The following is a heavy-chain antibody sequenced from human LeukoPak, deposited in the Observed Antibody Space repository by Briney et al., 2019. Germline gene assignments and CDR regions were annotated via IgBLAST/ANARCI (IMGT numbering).Heavy chain of an antibody. Sequence: GGSLRLSCVGSGFSFRNAWMNWVRQAPGKGLEWVGRIKSKTNGGTTDYAAPVKGRFTISRDDSKNTLYLQMNSLKSEDTAVYYCTTYVPPFYYMDVWGKGTTVTVSS. J-gene: IGHJ6*03. CDR3: TTYVPPFYYMDV. V-gene: IGHV3-15*01. D-gene: IGHD3-10*02. CDR1: GFSFRNAW. CDR2: IKSKTNGGTT.